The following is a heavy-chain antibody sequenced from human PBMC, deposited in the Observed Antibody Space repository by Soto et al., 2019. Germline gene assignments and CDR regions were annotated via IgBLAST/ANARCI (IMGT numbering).Heavy chain of an antibody. J-gene: IGHJ4*02. Sequence: PGGSVRLSCAASGFTFNDHYMDWVRQAPGKGLEWVGRSRDKANSYTTDYAVSVKGRFAISRDDSKNSLYLQMNSLKTEDSAVYYCTRLLRTSGGYNFDFWGQGTLVTVSS. CDR3: TRLLRTSGGYNFDF. CDR1: GFTFNDHY. V-gene: IGHV3-72*01. CDR2: SRDKANSYTT. D-gene: IGHD5-12*01.